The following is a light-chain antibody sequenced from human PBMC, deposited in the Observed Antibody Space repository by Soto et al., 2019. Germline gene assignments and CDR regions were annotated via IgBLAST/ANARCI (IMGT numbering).Light chain of an antibody. Sequence: QSVLTQPPSVSGAPGQRVTISCTGSGSNIGAGFDVHWYQQLPGTTPKLLIYGNNNRPSGVPDRFSGSKSGASASLAITGLQAEDEAEYFCQSYDSSLSGSKVFGTGTKLTVL. CDR3: QSYDSSLSGSKV. J-gene: IGLJ1*01. CDR2: GNN. V-gene: IGLV1-40*01. CDR1: GSNIGAGFD.